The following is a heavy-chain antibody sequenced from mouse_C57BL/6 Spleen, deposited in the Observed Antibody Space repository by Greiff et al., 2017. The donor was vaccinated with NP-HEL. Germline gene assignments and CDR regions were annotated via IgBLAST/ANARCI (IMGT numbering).Heavy chain of an antibody. Sequence: EVQLKESGPELVKPGASVKMSCKASGYTFTDYNMHWVKQSHGKSLEWIGYINPNNGGTSYNQKFKGKATLTVNKSSSTAYMELRSLTSEDSAVYYCAKGEDSSGYYWGQGTTLTVSS. CDR2: INPNNGGT. CDR3: AKGEDSSGYY. CDR1: GYTFTDYN. J-gene: IGHJ2*01. D-gene: IGHD3-2*02. V-gene: IGHV1-22*01.